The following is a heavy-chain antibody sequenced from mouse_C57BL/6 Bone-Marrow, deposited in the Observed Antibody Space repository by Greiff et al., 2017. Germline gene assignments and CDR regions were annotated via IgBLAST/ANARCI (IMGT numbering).Heavy chain of an antibody. J-gene: IGHJ4*01. D-gene: IGHD3-3*01. Sequence: QVQLQQPGAELVRPGTSVKMSCKASGYTFTNYWIGWAKQRPGHGLEWIGDIYPGGGYTNYNEKFKGKATLTADKSSSTAYMQFSSLTSEDSAIYYCARKGRGAMDYWGQGTSVTVSS. V-gene: IGHV1-63*01. CDR1: GYTFTNYW. CDR2: IYPGGGYT. CDR3: ARKGRGAMDY.